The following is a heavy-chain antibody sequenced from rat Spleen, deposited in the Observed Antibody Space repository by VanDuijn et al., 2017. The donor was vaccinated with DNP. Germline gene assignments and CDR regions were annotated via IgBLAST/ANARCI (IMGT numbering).Heavy chain of an antibody. CDR3: ATSTGAY. D-gene: IGHD1-2*01. J-gene: IGHJ3*01. CDR2: ITTTGVST. CDR1: GFTFSNYW. V-gene: IGHV5-25*01. Sequence: EVQLVESGGDLVQPGRSLKLSCVASGFTFSNYWMTWVRQAPTKGLEWIATITTTGVSTYYPDSVKGRFTISRDNSKATLYLQMDSLRSEDTATYSCATSTGAYWGQGTLVTVSS.